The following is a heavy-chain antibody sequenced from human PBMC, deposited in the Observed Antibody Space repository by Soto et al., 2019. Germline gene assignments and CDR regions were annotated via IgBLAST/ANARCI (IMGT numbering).Heavy chain of an antibody. J-gene: IGHJ4*02. CDR1: GGSVSDKTYY. V-gene: IGHV4-61*01. Sequence: SETLSLTCSVSGGSVSDKTYYWSWIRQPPGKRLEWIGYVYYCGTTNYNPPLKSRVTISVDLSKNRFSLRLSSVTTADTALYYCARTTAVPNTLRSRYFFDYWGQGTLVTVSS. CDR3: ARTTAVPNTLRSRYFFDY. D-gene: IGHD4-17*01. CDR2: VYYCGTT.